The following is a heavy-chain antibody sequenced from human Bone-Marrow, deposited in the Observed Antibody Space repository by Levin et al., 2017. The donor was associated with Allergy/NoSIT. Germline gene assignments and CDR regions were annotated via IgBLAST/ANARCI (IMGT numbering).Heavy chain of an antibody. Sequence: GGSLRLSCAASGFTFSSYSMNWVRQAPGKGLEWVSSISSSSSYIYYADSVKGRFTISRDNAKNSLYLQMNSLRAEDTAVYYCASLSGFLEWLSSDYWGQGTLVTVSS. V-gene: IGHV3-21*01. D-gene: IGHD3-3*01. CDR2: ISSSSSYI. J-gene: IGHJ4*02. CDR1: GFTFSSYS. CDR3: ASLSGFLEWLSSDY.